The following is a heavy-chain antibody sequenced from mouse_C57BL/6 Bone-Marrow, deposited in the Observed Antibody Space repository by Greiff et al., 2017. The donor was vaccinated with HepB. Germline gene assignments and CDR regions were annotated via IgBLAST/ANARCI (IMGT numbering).Heavy chain of an antibody. CDR1: GYTFTDYY. V-gene: IGHV1-26*01. CDR2: INPNNGGT. Sequence: EVQLQQSGPELVKPGASVKISCKASGYTFTDYYMNWVKQSHGKSLEWIGDINPNNGGTSYNQKFKGKATLTVDKSSSTAYMELRSLTSEDSAVYYCARYPAWFAYWGQGTLVTVPA. CDR3: ARYPAWFAY. J-gene: IGHJ3*01.